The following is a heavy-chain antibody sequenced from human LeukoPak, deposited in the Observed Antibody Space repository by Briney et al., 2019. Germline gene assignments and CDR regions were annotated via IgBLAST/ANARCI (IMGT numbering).Heavy chain of an antibody. J-gene: IGHJ6*02. Sequence: SETLSLTCTVSGGSISSSSYYWGWIRQPPGKGLEWIGDIYHSGSTKYNSSLEGRVTMSVDKSKNQISLILYSVTAADSAVYYCARQRLDSFRGMEHWGQGTTVTVSS. V-gene: IGHV4-39*01. CDR3: ARQRLDSFRGMEH. D-gene: IGHD1-1*01. CDR1: GGSISSSSYY. CDR2: IYHSGST.